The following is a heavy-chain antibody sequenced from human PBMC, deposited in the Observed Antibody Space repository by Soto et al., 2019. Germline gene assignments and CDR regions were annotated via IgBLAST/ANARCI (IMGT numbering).Heavy chain of an antibody. Sequence: SETLSLTCTVSGGSISSGGYYWSWIRQHPGKGLEWIGYIYYSGSTYYNPSLKSRVTISVDTSKNQFSLKLSSVTAADTAVYYCARGRADCYYGMDVWGQGTTVTVSS. CDR3: ARGRADCYYGMDV. CDR2: IYYSGST. CDR1: GGSISSGGYY. V-gene: IGHV4-31*03. J-gene: IGHJ6*02.